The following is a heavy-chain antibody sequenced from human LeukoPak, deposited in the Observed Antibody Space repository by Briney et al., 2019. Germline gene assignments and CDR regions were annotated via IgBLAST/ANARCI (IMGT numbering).Heavy chain of an antibody. V-gene: IGHV3-48*02. J-gene: IGHJ6*02. Sequence: GGSLRLSCAASGFTFSSYSMNWVRQAPGKGLEWVSYISSSSTIYYADSVKGRFTISRDNAKNSLYLQMNSLRDEDTAVYYCARESYYYGSGSYGVDYYYGMDVWGQGITVTVSS. CDR2: ISSSSTI. D-gene: IGHD3-10*01. CDR3: ARESYYYGSGSYGVDYYYGMDV. CDR1: GFTFSSYS.